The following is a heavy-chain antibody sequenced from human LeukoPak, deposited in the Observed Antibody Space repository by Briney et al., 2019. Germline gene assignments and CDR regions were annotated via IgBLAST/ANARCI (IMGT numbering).Heavy chain of an antibody. CDR3: ARDSGNFFRYFDL. Sequence: PGGSLRLSCAASGFTFSSYWMHWVRQAPGKGLVWVSRINSDGSSTSYADSVKGRFTISRDNAKNTLYLQMNSLRADDTAVYYCARDSGNFFRYFDLWGRGTLVTVS. CDR1: GFTFSSYW. CDR2: INSDGSST. D-gene: IGHD1-26*01. V-gene: IGHV3-74*01. J-gene: IGHJ2*01.